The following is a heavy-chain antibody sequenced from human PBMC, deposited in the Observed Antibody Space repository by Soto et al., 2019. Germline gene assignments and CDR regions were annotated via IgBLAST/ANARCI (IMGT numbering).Heavy chain of an antibody. D-gene: IGHD2-21*01. CDR1: GYTFTNYY. Sequence: SLKVSCKASGYTFTNYYMHWVRQSPVQGLEWMGVINPSGGSTTYAQKFQGRVTMTRDTSTSTVYMELSSLISEDTTEYYCAREASKYSGMDVWGQGTTVTVSS. CDR3: AREASKYSGMDV. J-gene: IGHJ6*02. V-gene: IGHV1-46*01. CDR2: INPSGGST.